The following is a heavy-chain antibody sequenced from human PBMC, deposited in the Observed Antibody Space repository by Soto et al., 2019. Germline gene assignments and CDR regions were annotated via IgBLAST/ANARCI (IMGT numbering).Heavy chain of an antibody. CDR2: IDPSDSYT. J-gene: IGHJ6*02. CDR3: ARLSNDDYGGHYNSYGMDV. Sequence: GESLKISCKGSGYSFTSYWISWGRRMPGKGLEWMGRIDPSDSYTNYRPSFQGHVTISADKSISTSFLQKSSLTASDTAMYYCARLSNDDYGGHYNSYGMDVWGQGTTVTVSS. CDR1: GYSFTSYW. V-gene: IGHV5-10-1*01. D-gene: IGHD4-17*01.